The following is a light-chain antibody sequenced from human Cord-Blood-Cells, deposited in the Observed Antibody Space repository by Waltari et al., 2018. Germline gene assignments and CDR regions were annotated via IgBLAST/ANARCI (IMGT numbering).Light chain of an antibody. J-gene: IGKJ3*01. CDR3: QKYNSALLT. CDR1: QGISIY. V-gene: IGKV1-27*01. Sequence: DLQMTQPPSALSVCVSERVTITGRASQGISIYLAWYQQKPGKVPKLLIYAASTLQSGVPSRFSGSGSGTDFTLTISRLQPEDVATYYCQKYNSALLTFGPGTKVDIK. CDR2: AAS.